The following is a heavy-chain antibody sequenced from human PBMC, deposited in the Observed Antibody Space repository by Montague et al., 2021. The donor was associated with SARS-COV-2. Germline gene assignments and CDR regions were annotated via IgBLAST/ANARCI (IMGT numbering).Heavy chain of an antibody. CDR2: IHYTGSA. J-gene: IGHJ3*02. Sequence: SETLSLTCTVSGGSINSYYWSWIRQPPEKGPEWIAFIHYTGSANYNPSLKSRATISVDPYENQCSLKLTSVTAADAALYYCARHLAVGTSGFDIWGQGTMVTVSS. D-gene: IGHD6-19*01. CDR1: GGSINSYY. CDR3: ARHLAVGTSGFDI. V-gene: IGHV4-59*08.